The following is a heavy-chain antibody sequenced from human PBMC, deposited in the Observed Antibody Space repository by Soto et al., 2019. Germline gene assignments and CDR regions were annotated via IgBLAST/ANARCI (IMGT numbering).Heavy chain of an antibody. CDR1: GGSISTSRSY. J-gene: IGHJ5*02. D-gene: IGHD2-21*01. Sequence: QLQLLESGPGLVKASETLSLTCSVSGGSISTSRSYWAWIRQPPGKGLEWLANIFYSGSNFYNPSLGSRVSVSVDTSKNEFSLKLRSVTAADTAVYYCARQPTTGDTDLWFDPWGQGTLVTVSS. CDR2: IFYSGSN. V-gene: IGHV4-39*01. CDR3: ARQPTTGDTDLWFDP.